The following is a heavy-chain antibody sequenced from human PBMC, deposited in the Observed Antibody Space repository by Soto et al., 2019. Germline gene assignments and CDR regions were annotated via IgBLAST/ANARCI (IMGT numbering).Heavy chain of an antibody. CDR3: ARDMGIAVAGIFDY. CDR1: GYSFTSYC. D-gene: IGHD6-19*01. Sequence: PGESLKISCKGSGYSFTSYCISWVRQAPGQGLEWMGWISAYNGNTNYAQNLQGRVTMTTDTSTSTAYMELRSLRSDDTAVYYCARDMGIAVAGIFDYWGQGTLVTVSS. CDR2: ISAYNGNT. V-gene: IGHV1-18*01. J-gene: IGHJ4*02.